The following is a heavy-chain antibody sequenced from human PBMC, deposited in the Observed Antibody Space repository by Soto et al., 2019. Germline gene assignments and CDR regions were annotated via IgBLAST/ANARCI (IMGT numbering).Heavy chain of an antibody. CDR2: INPNSGGT. J-gene: IGHJ6*02. CDR3: ARGDSGSKYSYYGMDV. V-gene: IGHV1-2*04. Sequence: ASVKVSCKASGYTFTGYYMHWVRQAPGQGLEWMGWINPNSGGTNYAQKFQGWVTMTRDTSISTAYMELSRLRSDDTAVYYCARGDSGSKYSYYGMDVWCQGIKVTVSS. D-gene: IGHD1-26*01. CDR1: GYTFTGYY.